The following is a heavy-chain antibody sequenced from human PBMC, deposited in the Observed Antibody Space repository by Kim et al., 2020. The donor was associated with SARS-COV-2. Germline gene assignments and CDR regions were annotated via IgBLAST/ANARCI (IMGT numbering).Heavy chain of an antibody. CDR1: GFTFSDSA. CDR3: VKDGYGSGSFYNFNWFDS. J-gene: IGHJ5*01. D-gene: IGHD3-10*01. CDR2: ISGDGRLT. Sequence: GGSLRISCSASGFTFSDSALYWVRQAPGKGLEYVSAISGDGRLTYYPDSLKSRFTISRDNSKNTLFLDMSALTTGDTAVYFCVKDGYGSGSFYNFNWFDS. V-gene: IGHV3-64D*09.